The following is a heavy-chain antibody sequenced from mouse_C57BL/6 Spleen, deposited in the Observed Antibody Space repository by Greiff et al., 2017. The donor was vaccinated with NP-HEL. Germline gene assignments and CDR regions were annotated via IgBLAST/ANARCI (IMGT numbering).Heavy chain of an antibody. D-gene: IGHD2-4*01. CDR1: GFSLTSYG. Sequence: QVQLKESGPGLVAPSPTLSITCTVSGFSLTSYGVSWVRQPPGQGLEWMGVICGDGGTNYHSALISRLGISKDNSKREVFLKLNSLQTDDTATYDCAKKDDYEYDYAMDYWGQGTSVTVSS. V-gene: IGHV2-3*01. CDR2: ICGDGGT. CDR3: AKKDDYEYDYAMDY. J-gene: IGHJ4*01.